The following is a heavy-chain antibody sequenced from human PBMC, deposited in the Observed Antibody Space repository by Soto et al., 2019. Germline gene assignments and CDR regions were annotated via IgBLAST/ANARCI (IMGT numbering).Heavy chain of an antibody. D-gene: IGHD3-3*01. CDR1: GFTFSSYG. J-gene: IGHJ4*02. Sequence: GGSLRLSCAASGFTFSSYGMHWVRQAPGKGLEWVPVISYDGSNKYYADSVKGRFTISRDNSKNTLYLQMNSLRAEDTAVYYCAKEYDFWSGYSTRYDYWGQGTLVTVSS. CDR3: AKEYDFWSGYSTRYDY. CDR2: ISYDGSNK. V-gene: IGHV3-30*18.